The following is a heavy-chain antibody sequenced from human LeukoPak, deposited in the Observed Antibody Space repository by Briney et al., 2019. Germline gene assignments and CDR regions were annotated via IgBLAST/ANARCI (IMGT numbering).Heavy chain of an antibody. CDR2: IYYSGST. V-gene: IGHV4-59*01. Sequence: TPSETLSLTCTVSGGSISSYYWSWIRQPPGKGLEWIGYIYYSGSTNYNPSLKSRVTISVDTSKNQFSLKLSSVTAADTAVYYCARARRECSSTSCQGSFDYWGQGTLVTVSS. J-gene: IGHJ4*02. CDR1: GGSISSYY. D-gene: IGHD2-2*01. CDR3: ARARRECSSTSCQGSFDY.